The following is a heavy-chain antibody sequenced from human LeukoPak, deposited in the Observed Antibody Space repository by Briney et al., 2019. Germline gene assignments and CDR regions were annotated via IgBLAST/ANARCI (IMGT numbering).Heavy chain of an antibody. J-gene: IGHJ6*04. CDR1: GFTFRSYG. CDR3: AELGITMIGGV. Sequence: GGSLRLSCAASGFTFRSYGMNWVRQAPGKGLEWVSGVSTVGRTYYADSVKGRFTIYRDNSKNTLYLQMNSLRAEDTAVYYCAELGITMIGGVWGKGITVTISS. D-gene: IGHD3-10*02. V-gene: IGHV3-23*01. CDR2: VSTVGRT.